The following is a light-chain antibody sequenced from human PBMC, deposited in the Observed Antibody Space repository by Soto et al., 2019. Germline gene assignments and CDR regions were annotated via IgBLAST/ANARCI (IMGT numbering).Light chain of an antibody. J-gene: IGKJ1*01. Sequence: DYQVTQSPSTLSASVGDRVTITCRASQSISSWLAWYQQRPGKAPKLLIHDASSLQSGVPSRFSGSGSGTDFALTINSLQPEDFATIYCQQTYSTPWTFGQGTKVDIK. CDR3: QQTYSTPWT. CDR1: QSISSW. CDR2: DAS. V-gene: IGKV1-39*01.